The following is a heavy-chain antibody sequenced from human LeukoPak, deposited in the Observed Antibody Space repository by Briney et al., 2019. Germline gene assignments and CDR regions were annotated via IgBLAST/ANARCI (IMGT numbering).Heavy chain of an antibody. Sequence: GGSLRLSCAASGFTFSNYAMSWVRQAPGKGLEWVAVISYDGSDKYYADSVKGRFTISRDNSKNTLYLQMNSLTPEDTAVFYCMRDRDYGGNSGAGGFDYWGQGTLVTVSS. D-gene: IGHD4-23*01. CDR3: MRDRDYGGNSGAGGFDY. CDR1: GFTFSNYA. J-gene: IGHJ4*02. CDR2: ISYDGSDK. V-gene: IGHV3-30-3*01.